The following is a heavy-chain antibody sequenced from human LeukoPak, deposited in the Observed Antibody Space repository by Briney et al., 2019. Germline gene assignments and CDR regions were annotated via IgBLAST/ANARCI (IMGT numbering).Heavy chain of an antibody. Sequence: GGSLRLSCAASGITFNSYTMNWVRQAPGKGLEWVSSITSRSSSIYYADSVKGRFTISRDNAKNSLFLQMNSLRAEDTAVYYCARGYGGATGWYYFDYWGQGTLVTVSS. CDR2: ITSRSSSI. D-gene: IGHD1-26*01. CDR1: GITFNSYT. V-gene: IGHV3-21*01. J-gene: IGHJ4*02. CDR3: ARGYGGATGWYYFDY.